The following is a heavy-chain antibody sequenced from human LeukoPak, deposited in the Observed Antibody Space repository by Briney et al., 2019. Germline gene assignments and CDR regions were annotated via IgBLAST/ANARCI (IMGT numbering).Heavy chain of an antibody. Sequence: GGSLRLSCAASGFTFSTYAMHWVRQAPGKGLEYVSAITSNGGSTYYANSVRGRFTISRDDSKNTLYLQMGSLRAEDMAVYYCASLSYDSSGLIDYWGQGTLVTVSS. D-gene: IGHD3-22*01. CDR3: ASLSYDSSGLIDY. CDR1: GFTFSTYA. CDR2: ITSNGGST. V-gene: IGHV3-64*01. J-gene: IGHJ4*02.